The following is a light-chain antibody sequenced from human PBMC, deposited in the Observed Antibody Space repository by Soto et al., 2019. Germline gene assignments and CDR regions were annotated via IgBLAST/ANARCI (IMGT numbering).Light chain of an antibody. CDR2: DAS. V-gene: IGKV3-15*01. CDR3: QQYNNWPAT. CDR1: QSVSSN. J-gene: IGKJ1*01. Sequence: EIVMTQSPATRSVSPGERATLSCRASQSVSSNLAWYQLKPGQAPRLLIYDASTRATGFPARFSGSGSGTEFTLTISSLQSEDFAVYYCQQYNNWPATFGQGTKVEIK.